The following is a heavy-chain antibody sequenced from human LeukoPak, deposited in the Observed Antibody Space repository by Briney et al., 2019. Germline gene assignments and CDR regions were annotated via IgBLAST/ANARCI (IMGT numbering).Heavy chain of an antibody. CDR2: ISYDGSNK. D-gene: IGHD2-21*02. CDR3: AKDLVRSIVVVTANQH. V-gene: IGHV3-30-3*01. CDR1: GFTFNTHA. J-gene: IGHJ1*01. Sequence: GGSLRLSCAASGFTFNTHAIHWVRQAPGKGLEWVGVISYDGSNKYYADSVKGRFTISRDNSKNTQYPQMNSLRAEDTAVYYCAKDLVRSIVVVTANQHWGQGTLVTVSS.